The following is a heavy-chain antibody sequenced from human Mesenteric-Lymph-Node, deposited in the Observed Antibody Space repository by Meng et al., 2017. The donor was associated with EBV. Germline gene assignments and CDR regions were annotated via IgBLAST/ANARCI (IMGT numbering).Heavy chain of an antibody. CDR1: GYTFTGYG. D-gene: IGHD5-12*01. CDR2: ISGHNGNT. Sequence: QVQLVQVGAEVKRPGASGKVSCKASGYTFTGYGISWVRQAPGQGLDWMGWISGHNGNTNYAQKFQGRVTLTTDTSTSTAYMELRSLRSDDTAVYYCVRDGDGIVPSINFDYWGQGTLVTVSS. J-gene: IGHJ4*02. CDR3: VRDGDGIVPSINFDY. V-gene: IGHV1-18*01.